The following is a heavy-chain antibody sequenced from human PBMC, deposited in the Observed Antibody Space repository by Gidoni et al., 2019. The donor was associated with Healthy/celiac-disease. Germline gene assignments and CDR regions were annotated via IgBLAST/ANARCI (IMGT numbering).Heavy chain of an antibody. Sequence: QLQLQESGPGLVNPSETLSLTCTVSGGSITSSSYYWGWIRPPPGMGLEWIGSIYYSGRTYYNPSLKSRVTIAVDTSKNQFSLKLSSVTAADTAVYYCAGHGGRMAAAGTGVFDYWGQGTLVTVSS. CDR2: IYYSGRT. D-gene: IGHD6-13*01. CDR1: GGSITSSSYY. V-gene: IGHV4-39*01. CDR3: AGHGGRMAAAGTGVFDY. J-gene: IGHJ4*02.